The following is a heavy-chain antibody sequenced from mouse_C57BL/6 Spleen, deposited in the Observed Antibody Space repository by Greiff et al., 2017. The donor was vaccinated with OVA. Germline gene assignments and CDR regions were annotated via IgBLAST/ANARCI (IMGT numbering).Heavy chain of an antibody. D-gene: IGHD3-2*02. CDR3: ARGSGYV. CDR1: GYSITSGYY. Sequence: DVKLQESGPGLVKPSQSLSLTCSVTGYSITSGYYWNWIRQFPGNKLEWMGYISYDGSNNYNPSLKNRISITRDTSKNQFFLKLNSVTTEDTATYYCARGSGYVWGQGTTLTVSS. V-gene: IGHV3-6*01. J-gene: IGHJ2*01. CDR2: ISYDGSN.